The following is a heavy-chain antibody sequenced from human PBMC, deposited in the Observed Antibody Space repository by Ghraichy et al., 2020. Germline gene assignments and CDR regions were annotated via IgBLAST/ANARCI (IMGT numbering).Heavy chain of an antibody. CDR1: GFTFSSYG. J-gene: IGHJ6*02. V-gene: IGHV3-33*01. D-gene: IGHD3-9*01. CDR2: IWYDGSNK. Sequence: GGSLRLSCAASGFTFSSYGMHWVRQAPGKGLEWVAVIWYDGSNKYYADSVKGRFTISRDNSKNTLYLQMNSLRAEDTAVYYCARAMIDYDILPRGMDVWGQGTTVTVSS. CDR3: ARAMIDYDILPRGMDV.